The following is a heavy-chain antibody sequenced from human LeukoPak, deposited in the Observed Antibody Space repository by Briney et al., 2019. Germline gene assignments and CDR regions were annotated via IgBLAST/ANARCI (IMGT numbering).Heavy chain of an antibody. D-gene: IGHD2-15*01. J-gene: IGHJ4*02. CDR2: ISWNSGSI. CDR3: AKSLKDSPPFDY. V-gene: IGHV3-9*01. Sequence: GRSLRLSCAASGFTFDDIPFPGSRQAPGRALEGAQGISWNSGSIGYADSVKGRFTISRDNAKNSLYLQMNSLRAEDTALYYCAKSLKDSPPFDYWGQGTLVTVSS. CDR1: GFTFDDIP.